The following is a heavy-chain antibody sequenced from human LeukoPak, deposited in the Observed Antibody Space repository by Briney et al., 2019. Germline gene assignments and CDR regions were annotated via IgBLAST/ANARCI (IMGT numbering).Heavy chain of an antibody. D-gene: IGHD2-15*01. Sequence: GGSLRLSCTASGFTFGDYAVSWFRQAPGKGLEWVGFIRSKAYGGTTEYAASVKGRFTISRDDSKSIAYLQMNSLKTEDTAVYYCTRVCSGGSCLFDYWGQGTLVTVSS. CDR1: GFTFGDYA. J-gene: IGHJ4*02. CDR3: TRVCSGGSCLFDY. CDR2: IRSKAYGGTT. V-gene: IGHV3-49*03.